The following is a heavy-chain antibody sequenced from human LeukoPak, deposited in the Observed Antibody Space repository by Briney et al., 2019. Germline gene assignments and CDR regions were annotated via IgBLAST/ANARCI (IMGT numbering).Heavy chain of an antibody. D-gene: IGHD4-23*01. CDR1: GGTFSSYA. Sequence: GSSVKVSCKASGGTFSSYAISWVRQAPGQGLEWMGGIIPIFGTANYAQKLQGRVTITTDESTSTAYMELSSLRSEDTAVYYCARGSWVVTSLPDTGDAFDIWGQGTMVTVSS. CDR3: ARGSWVVTSLPDTGDAFDI. J-gene: IGHJ3*02. CDR2: IIPIFGTA. V-gene: IGHV1-69*05.